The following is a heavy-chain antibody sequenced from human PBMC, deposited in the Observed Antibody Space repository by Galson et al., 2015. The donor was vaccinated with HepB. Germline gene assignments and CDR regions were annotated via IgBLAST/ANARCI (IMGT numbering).Heavy chain of an antibody. D-gene: IGHD6-19*01. J-gene: IGHJ4*02. CDR3: AKDPYLYSALAGTMAGFDY. Sequence: SLRLSCAASGFTFSHYGMHWVRQAPGKGLEWVAVISYDGSNKYYADSVKGRFTISSDNSKNTLYLQMNSLRAEDTALYYCAKDPYLYSALAGTMAGFDYWGQGTLVTVSS. CDR2: ISYDGSNK. CDR1: GFTFSHYG. V-gene: IGHV3-30*18.